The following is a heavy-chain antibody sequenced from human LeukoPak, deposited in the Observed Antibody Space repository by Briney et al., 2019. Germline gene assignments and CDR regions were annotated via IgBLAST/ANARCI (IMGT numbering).Heavy chain of an antibody. J-gene: IGHJ4*02. CDR1: GFTFSNAW. V-gene: IGHV3-15*01. CDR2: IKSKTDGGTT. Sequence: GGSLRLSCAAFGFTFSNAWMNWVRQAPGKGLEWVGRIKSKTDGGTTDYVAPVKGRFTISRDDSKNTLYLQVNSLNTEDTAVYYCTTGNWGSFSYWGQGTLVTVSS. CDR3: TTGNWGSFSY. D-gene: IGHD7-27*01.